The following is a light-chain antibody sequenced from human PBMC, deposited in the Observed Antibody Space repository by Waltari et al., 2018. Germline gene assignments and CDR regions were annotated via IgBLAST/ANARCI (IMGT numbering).Light chain of an antibody. Sequence: EIVLTQSPGTLSLSPGDRATLSCRASQSVSSSYLAWYQQKPGQTPRLLIYGTSNRATGIPDRFSGSGSETDFTLTVSRLEPEDFAVYYCQQYGSSPGTFGQGTKVEIK. J-gene: IGKJ1*01. CDR3: QQYGSSPGT. CDR2: GTS. V-gene: IGKV3-20*01. CDR1: QSVSSSY.